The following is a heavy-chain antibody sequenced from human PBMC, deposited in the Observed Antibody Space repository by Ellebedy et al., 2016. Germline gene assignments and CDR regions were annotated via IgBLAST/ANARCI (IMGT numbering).Heavy chain of an antibody. J-gene: IGHJ4*02. CDR3: ARADMSGNYLSLDH. Sequence: ASVKVSCKASGYIFTSYYLHWVRQAPGQGLEWMGLIDPSGGATTYAQRFQGRVIMTRDTSTSTVYMELSSLRSEDTAVYYCARADMSGNYLSLDHWGQGTLVTVSS. CDR1: GYIFTSYY. V-gene: IGHV1-46*01. CDR2: IDPSGGAT. D-gene: IGHD3-10*01.